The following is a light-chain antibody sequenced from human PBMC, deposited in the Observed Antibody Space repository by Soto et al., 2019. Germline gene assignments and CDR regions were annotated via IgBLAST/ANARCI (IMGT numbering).Light chain of an antibody. Sequence: ELVLTQSPDTLSLSPGERATLSCRASQSLSNSSLAWYQQKPGQAPRLLIYGASRRVTGIPDRFSGSGSGTDFTLTISRLEPEDFAVYYCQHYGITLPFGGGTRVEIK. J-gene: IGKJ4*01. CDR3: QHYGITLP. CDR1: QSLSNSS. V-gene: IGKV3-20*01. CDR2: GAS.